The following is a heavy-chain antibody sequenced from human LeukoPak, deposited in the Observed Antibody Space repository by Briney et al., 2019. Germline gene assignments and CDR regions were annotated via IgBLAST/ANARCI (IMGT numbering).Heavy chain of an antibody. D-gene: IGHD6-6*01. CDR1: GGSFSGYY. Sequence: SETLSLTCAVYGGSFSGYYWSWLRQPPGKGLEWIGEINHSGSTNYNPSLKSRVTISVDTSKNQFSLKLSSVTAADTAVYYCARTSIAARRANAFDIWGQGTMVTVSS. CDR3: ARTSIAARRANAFDI. CDR2: INHSGST. J-gene: IGHJ3*02. V-gene: IGHV4-34*01.